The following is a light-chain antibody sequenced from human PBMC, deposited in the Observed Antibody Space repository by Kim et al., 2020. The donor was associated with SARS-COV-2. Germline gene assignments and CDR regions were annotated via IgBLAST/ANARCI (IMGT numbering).Light chain of an antibody. Sequence: DIQMTQSPSTLSASVGDRVTITCRASQSIGTWLAWYQQKPGKAPKFLIYDASSLESGVPPRFSGSGSGTEFTLTVSSLQPDDFATYYCQQYNSYPWTFGQGTKVDIK. CDR1: QSIGTW. CDR2: DAS. CDR3: QQYNSYPWT. V-gene: IGKV1-5*01. J-gene: IGKJ1*01.